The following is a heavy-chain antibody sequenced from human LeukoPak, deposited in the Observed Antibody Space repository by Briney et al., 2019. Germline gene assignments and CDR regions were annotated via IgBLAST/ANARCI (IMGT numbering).Heavy chain of an antibody. CDR3: AKDRRSDGSGSPSGYMDV. V-gene: IGHV3-23*01. Sequence: GGSLRLSCAGSGFTFTRNALTWVRQAPGKGLEWVSSISGSGDSTYYADSVKGRFTISRDNSKNTEYLQMNSLRAEDTAVYYCAKDRRSDGSGSPSGYMDVWGKGTTVTVS. CDR1: GFTFTRNA. J-gene: IGHJ6*03. D-gene: IGHD3-10*01. CDR2: ISGSGDST.